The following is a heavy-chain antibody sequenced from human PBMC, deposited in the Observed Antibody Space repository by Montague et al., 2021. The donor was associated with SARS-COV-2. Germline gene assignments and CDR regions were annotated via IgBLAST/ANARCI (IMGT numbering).Heavy chain of an antibody. Sequence: CAISGDSVSSDSAAWNWVRQSPSRGLEWLGRTYYRSNWYNDYAVSVKSRITIKPDTSKNQISLQLNSVTPEDTAVYYCARGVRWRYGYGMDVWGQGTTVTVSS. CDR2: TYYRSNWYN. CDR3: ARGVRWRYGYGMDV. CDR1: GDSVSSDSAA. J-gene: IGHJ6*02. V-gene: IGHV6-1*01. D-gene: IGHD3-16*01.